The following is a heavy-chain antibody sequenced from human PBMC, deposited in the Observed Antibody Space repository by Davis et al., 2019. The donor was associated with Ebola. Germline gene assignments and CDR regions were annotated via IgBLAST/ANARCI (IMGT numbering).Heavy chain of an antibody. CDR2: IKNDGSDP. V-gene: IGHV3-74*01. CDR3: ARDARYCTGGYCYFEY. Sequence: PGGSLRLSCAASGFTFNNYWMHWVRQAPGKGLVWVSRIKNDGSDPSYADSVKGRFTISRDNAKNTLSLQMNSLRAEDTAVYYCARDARYCTGGYCYFEYWGQGTLVTVSS. D-gene: IGHD2-8*02. CDR1: GFTFNNYW. J-gene: IGHJ4*02.